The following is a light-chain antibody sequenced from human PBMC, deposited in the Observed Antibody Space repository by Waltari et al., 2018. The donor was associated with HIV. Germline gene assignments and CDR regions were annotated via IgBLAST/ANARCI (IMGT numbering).Light chain of an antibody. J-gene: IGKJ1*01. Sequence: DIQMTQSPSSLSASVGDRVTITCRASQGIRYYLAWYQQKPGKVPKLLIYGASTLQSGVPSRFSGSGAVTDFTLTISSLQPEDVATYYCQKYNHDPPWTFGQGTKVEI. CDR3: QKYNHDPPWT. CDR2: GAS. CDR1: QGIRYY. V-gene: IGKV1-27*01.